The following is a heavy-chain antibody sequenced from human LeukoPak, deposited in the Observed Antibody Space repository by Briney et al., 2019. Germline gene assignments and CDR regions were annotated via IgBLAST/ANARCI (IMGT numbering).Heavy chain of an antibody. V-gene: IGHV3-74*01. J-gene: IGHJ4*02. CDR2: INTDGSST. CDR1: GFTFSNYW. D-gene: IGHD1-26*01. Sequence: GGSLRLSCAASGFTFSNYWMHWVRHAPGKGLVWVSRINTDGSSTNYADSVEGRFTISRDNAKNTLYLQMNSLRADDTAVYYCARALGSYSDYWGQGTLVTVSS. CDR3: ARALGSYSDY.